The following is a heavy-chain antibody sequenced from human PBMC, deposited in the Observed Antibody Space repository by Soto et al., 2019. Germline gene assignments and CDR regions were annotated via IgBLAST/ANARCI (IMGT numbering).Heavy chain of an antibody. V-gene: IGHV3-21*01. D-gene: IGHD5-18*01. CDR3: ARDISLSSGYSYGYTVDY. CDR1: GFTFSSYS. J-gene: IGHJ4*02. CDR2: ISSSSSYI. Sequence: GGSLRLSCAASGFTFSSYSMNWGRQAPGKGLEWVSSISSSSSYIYYADSVKGRFTISRDNAKNSLYLQMNSLRAEDTAVYYCARDISLSSGYSYGYTVDYWGQGTLVTVSS.